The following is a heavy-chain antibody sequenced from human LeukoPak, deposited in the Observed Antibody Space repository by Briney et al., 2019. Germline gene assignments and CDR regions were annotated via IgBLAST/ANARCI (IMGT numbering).Heavy chain of an antibody. D-gene: IGHD3-22*01. CDR1: GFTFSSYW. J-gene: IGHJ4*02. Sequence: PGGSLRLSCAASGFTFSSYWMHWVRQAPGKGLVWVSRINTDGSSTSYADSVKGRFTISRDNAKNTLYLQMNSLRAEDTAVHYCARERIDSSGYNNWGQGTLVTVSS. CDR3: ARERIDSSGYNN. CDR2: INTDGSST. V-gene: IGHV3-74*01.